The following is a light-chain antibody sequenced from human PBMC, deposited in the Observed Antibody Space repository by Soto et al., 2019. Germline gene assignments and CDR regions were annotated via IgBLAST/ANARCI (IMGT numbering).Light chain of an antibody. CDR2: AAS. Sequence: DIQMTQSLCSLSSSVGGTSTITCRASQSISSYLNWYQQKPGKAPKLLIYAASSLQSGVPSRFSGSGSGTDFTLTISSLQPEDFATYYCQQSYSTPITFGQGTRLEIK. CDR1: QSISSY. V-gene: IGKV1-39*01. J-gene: IGKJ5*01. CDR3: QQSYSTPIT.